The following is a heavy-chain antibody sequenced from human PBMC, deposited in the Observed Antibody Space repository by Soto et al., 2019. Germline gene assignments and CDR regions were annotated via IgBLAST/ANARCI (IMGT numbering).Heavy chain of an antibody. Sequence: QVQLVESGGGVVQPGRSLRLSCAASGFTFSSYGMHWVRQAPGKGLEWVTFISYDGTNKYYADSVKGRFTISRDNSKNTLYLQMNSLRADETAVYYCAKDRQWVGVLFYFDSWGQGTLVPVSS. CDR1: GFTFSSYG. V-gene: IGHV3-30*18. CDR3: AKDRQWVGVLFYFDS. D-gene: IGHD6-19*01. CDR2: ISYDGTNK. J-gene: IGHJ4*02.